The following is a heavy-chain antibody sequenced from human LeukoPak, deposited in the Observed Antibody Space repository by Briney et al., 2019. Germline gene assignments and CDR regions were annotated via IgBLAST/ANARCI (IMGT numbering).Heavy chain of an antibody. D-gene: IGHD5-12*01. V-gene: IGHV3-74*01. CDR1: GFTFSTYW. CDR3: AKESGYDVDLEY. CDR2: INTDGSTT. J-gene: IGHJ4*02. Sequence: PGGSLRLSCAGSGFTFSTYWMHWVRQAPGGGLVWVSGINTDGSTTSYADSVKGRFTISRDNAKNTVYLQMSSLRAEDTAVYYCAKESGYDVDLEYWGRGALVTVSS.